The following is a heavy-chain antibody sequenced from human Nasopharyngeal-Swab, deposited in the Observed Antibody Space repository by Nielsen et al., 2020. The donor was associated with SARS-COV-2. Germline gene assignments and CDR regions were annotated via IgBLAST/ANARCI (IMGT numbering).Heavy chain of an antibody. Sequence: GGSLRLSCAASGFTFSSYGMHWVRQAPGKGLEWVAVISYDGSNKYSADSVKGRFTISIDNSKNTLYLQMNRLRGGDTAVYYCAKLIFGDSFDIWGQGAMVTVSS. CDR3: AKLIFGDSFDI. D-gene: IGHD3-3*01. CDR1: GFTFSSYG. V-gene: IGHV3-30*18. J-gene: IGHJ3*02. CDR2: ISYDGSNK.